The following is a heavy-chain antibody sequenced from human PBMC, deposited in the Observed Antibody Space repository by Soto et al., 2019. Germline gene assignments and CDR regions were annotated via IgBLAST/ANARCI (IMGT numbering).Heavy chain of an antibody. Sequence: QTLSLTCVISGDSVSSNSAAGNWIRQSPSRGLEWLGRTYYRYKWYSDYAASVESRITVNPDTSNNHFSLQLNSVDPENTAVYYCARGEQYSGRIFDYWGQGTLVTVSS. CDR2: TYYRYKWYS. CDR1: GDSVSSNSAA. J-gene: IGHJ4*02. V-gene: IGHV6-1*01. CDR3: ARGEQYSGRIFDY. D-gene: IGHD1-26*01.